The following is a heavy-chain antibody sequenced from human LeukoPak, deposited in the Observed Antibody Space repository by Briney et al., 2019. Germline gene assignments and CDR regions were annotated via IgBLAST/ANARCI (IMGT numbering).Heavy chain of an antibody. CDR3: ARSRGPGSHWFDP. V-gene: IGHV3-53*01. CDR2: LSDTT. D-gene: IGHD3-10*01. Sequence: PGGSLRLSCAASGFTFSNAWMSWVRQAPGEGLEWVSTLSDTTYYADSVKGRFTISRDNSKNTLYLQMNSLRVDDTAVYFCARSRGPGSHWFDPWGQGTLVTVSS. CDR1: GFTFSNAW. J-gene: IGHJ5*02.